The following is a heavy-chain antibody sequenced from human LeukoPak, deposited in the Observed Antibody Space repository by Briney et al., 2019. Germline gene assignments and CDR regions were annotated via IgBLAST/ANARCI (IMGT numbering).Heavy chain of an antibody. J-gene: IGHJ4*02. D-gene: IGHD4-17*01. CDR3: ATGDGDYSYLLGY. Sequence: GASLKDSRKVSGYTPTELSMHWVWQAPGKGRGWMGGFYPEDGETTYAQKCQGRVTMTEDTSTETAYMELSRLRSEDTAVYYCATGDGDYSYLLGYWGQGTLVTVSS. CDR1: GYTPTELS. V-gene: IGHV1-24*01. CDR2: FYPEDGET.